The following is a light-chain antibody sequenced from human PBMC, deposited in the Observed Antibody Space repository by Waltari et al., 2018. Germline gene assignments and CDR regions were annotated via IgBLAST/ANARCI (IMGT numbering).Light chain of an antibody. CDR3: QTWGTGIRV. Sequence: QLVLTQSPSASASPGASAKLTCSLSSGHSNYAIAWHLQQTEKGPRYLMKLNRYGTQNKGDGIPDRFSGSSSGAERYLTISSLQSEDEADYYCQTWGTGIRVFGGGTKLTVL. J-gene: IGLJ3*02. V-gene: IGLV4-69*01. CDR1: SGHSNYA. CDR2: LNRYGTQ.